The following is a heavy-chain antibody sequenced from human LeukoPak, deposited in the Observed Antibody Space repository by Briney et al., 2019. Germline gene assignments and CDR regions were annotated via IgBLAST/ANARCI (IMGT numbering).Heavy chain of an antibody. J-gene: IGHJ4*02. D-gene: IGHD5-12*01. CDR3: ARYSGCDGDDYYFDY. CDR1: GYTFTSYY. CDR2: INPSGGST. V-gene: IGHV1-46*01. Sequence: ASVKVSCKASGYTFTSYYMHWVRQAPGQGLEWMGIINPSGGSTSYAQKFQGRVTMTRDMSTSTVYMELSSLRSEDTAVYYCARYSGCDGDDYYFDYWGQGTLVTVSS.